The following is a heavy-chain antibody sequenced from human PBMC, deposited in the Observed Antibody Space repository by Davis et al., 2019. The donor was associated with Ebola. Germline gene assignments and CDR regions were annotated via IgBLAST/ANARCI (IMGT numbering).Heavy chain of an antibody. J-gene: IGHJ6*02. D-gene: IGHD3-10*01. Sequence: ASVKVSCKASGYTLTDYQMHWVRQAPGQGLEWMGWISAYNDNTNYAQKFQGRVTMTRDTSISTAYMELSRLRSDDTAVYYCAREWRFGTGYYGMDVWGQGTTVTVSS. V-gene: IGHV1-2*02. CDR1: GYTLTDYQ. CDR2: ISAYNDNT. CDR3: AREWRFGTGYYGMDV.